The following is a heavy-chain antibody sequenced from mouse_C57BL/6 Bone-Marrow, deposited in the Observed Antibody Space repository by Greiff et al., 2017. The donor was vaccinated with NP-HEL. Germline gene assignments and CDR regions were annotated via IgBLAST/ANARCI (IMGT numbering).Heavy chain of an antibody. CDR2: IYPRSGNT. Sequence: VKLQESGAELARPGASVKLSCKASGYTFTSYGISWVKQRTGQGLEWIGEIYPRSGNTYYNEKFKGKATLTADKSSSTAYMELRSLTSEDSAVYFCAELAYWGQGTLVTVSA. J-gene: IGHJ3*01. CDR3: AELAY. V-gene: IGHV1-81*01. CDR1: GYTFTSYG.